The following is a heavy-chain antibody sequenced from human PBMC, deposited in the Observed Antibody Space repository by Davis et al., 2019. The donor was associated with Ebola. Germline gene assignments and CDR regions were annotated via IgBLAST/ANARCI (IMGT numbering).Heavy chain of an antibody. CDR2: IYNSGRT. D-gene: IGHD3-10*01. CDR3: ARHEVDYGSGSYGEIVRMDV. CDR1: GGSISGYY. Sequence: ESLKISCSVSGGSISGYYWSWIRQPPGKGLEWIGYIYNSGRTNYNPSLKSRVTISVDKSKNQFSLKLSSVTAADTAVYYCARHEVDYGSGSYGEIVRMDVWGQGTTVTVSS. J-gene: IGHJ6*02. V-gene: IGHV4-59*08.